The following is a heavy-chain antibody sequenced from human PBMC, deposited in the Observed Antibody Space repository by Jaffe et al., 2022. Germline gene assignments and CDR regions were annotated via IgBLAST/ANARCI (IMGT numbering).Heavy chain of an antibody. J-gene: IGHJ4*02. Sequence: EVQLVESGGGLVQPGRSLRLSCAASGFTFDDYAMHWVRQAPGKGLEWVSGISWNSGSIGYADSVKGRFTISRDNAKNSLYLQMNSLRAEDTALYYCAKDMATVTTSYYFDYWGQGTLVTVSS. CDR3: AKDMATVTTSYYFDY. V-gene: IGHV3-9*01. CDR2: ISWNSGSI. CDR1: GFTFDDYA. D-gene: IGHD4-17*01.